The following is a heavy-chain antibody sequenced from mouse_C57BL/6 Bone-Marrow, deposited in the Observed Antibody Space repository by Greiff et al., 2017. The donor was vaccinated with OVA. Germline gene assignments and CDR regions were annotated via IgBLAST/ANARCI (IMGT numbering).Heavy chain of an antibody. CDR1: GYTFTSYD. CDR3: ARLISSSYDY. D-gene: IGHD1-1*01. Sequence: QVQLQQSGPELVKPGASVKLSCKASGYTFTSYDINWVKQRPGQGLEWIGWIYPRDGSTKYNEKFKGQATLTVDTSSSTAYLERHSLPSEDSAVYFCARLISSSYDYWGQGTTLTVSS. CDR2: IYPRDGST. J-gene: IGHJ2*01. V-gene: IGHV1-85*01.